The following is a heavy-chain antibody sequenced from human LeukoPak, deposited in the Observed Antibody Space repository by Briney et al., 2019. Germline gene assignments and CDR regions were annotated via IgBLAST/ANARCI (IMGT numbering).Heavy chain of an antibody. Sequence: ASVKVSCKASGYTFTAYYIHWVRQAPGQGLEWMGWIIPNSGGTSYAQKFQGRVTMTRDTSINTAYMELSSLRSDDTAIYSCARVSCSGTNCYHGGFDYWGQGTLVTVPS. CDR3: ARVSCSGTNCYHGGFDY. J-gene: IGHJ4*02. CDR1: GYTFTAYY. V-gene: IGHV1-2*02. D-gene: IGHD2-2*01. CDR2: IIPNSGGT.